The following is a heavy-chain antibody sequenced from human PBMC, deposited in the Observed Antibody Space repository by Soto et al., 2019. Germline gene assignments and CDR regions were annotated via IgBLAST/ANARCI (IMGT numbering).Heavy chain of an antibody. D-gene: IGHD2-21*02. CDR3: ARDRGVTSYYYNAMDV. V-gene: IGHV3-48*03. CDR1: GFTLSSYE. CDR2: TSSSGSIT. J-gene: IGHJ6*02. Sequence: GGSLRLSCAASGFTLSSYEMNWVRQAPGKGLEWVSYTSSSGSITYYADSVKGRFIVSRDNTKNSLFLQMNSLRAEDTGTYYCARDRGVTSYYYNAMDVWGQGTTVTSP.